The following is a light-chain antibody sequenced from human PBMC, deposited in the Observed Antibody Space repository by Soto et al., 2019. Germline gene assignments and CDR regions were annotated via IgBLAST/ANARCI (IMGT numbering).Light chain of an antibody. CDR3: QQYNNWPPLT. J-gene: IGKJ4*01. Sequence: EVVMTQSPATLSVSPGERATLSCRASQFVSTNLAWYQQKPGQAPRLLIYSASTRATGIPARFSGSGSGTEFNLTFSSLQSEDFAVYYCQQYNNWPPLTFGGGTKVEIK. CDR1: QFVSTN. V-gene: IGKV3-15*01. CDR2: SAS.